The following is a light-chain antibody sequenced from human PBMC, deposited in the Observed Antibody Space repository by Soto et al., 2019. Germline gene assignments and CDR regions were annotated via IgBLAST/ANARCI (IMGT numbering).Light chain of an antibody. CDR3: QSYDSSLSGVV. V-gene: IGLV1-40*01. Sequence: QSVLTQPPSVSGAPGQRVTISCTGSSSNIGAGYDVHWYQQFPGTAPKLLIYGNSNRPSGVTDRVSGSTSGTSASLAITGLQAEDEADYYCQSYDSSLSGVVFGGGTKLTVL. J-gene: IGLJ2*01. CDR1: SSNIGAGYD. CDR2: GNS.